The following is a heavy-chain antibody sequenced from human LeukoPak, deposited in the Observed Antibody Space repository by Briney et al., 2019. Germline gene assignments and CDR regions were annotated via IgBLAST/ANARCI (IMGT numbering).Heavy chain of an antibody. V-gene: IGHV3-23*01. J-gene: IGHJ4*02. CDR1: GITLNNYG. CDR2: ISDRGGST. Sequence: GGSLRLSCAVSGITLNNYGMTWVRQAPGEGLEWVAGISDRGGSTKYADSVKGRFTISRDNPKNTLYLQMNSLRAEDTAVYFCAKRGVVIRVILVGFHKEAYYFESWGQGALVTVSS. CDR3: AKRGVVIRVILVGFHKEAYYFES. D-gene: IGHD3/OR15-3a*01.